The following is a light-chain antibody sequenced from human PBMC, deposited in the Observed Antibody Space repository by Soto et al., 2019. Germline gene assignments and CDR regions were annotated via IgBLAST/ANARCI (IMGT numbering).Light chain of an antibody. CDR3: QQANSFPFT. J-gene: IGKJ3*01. CDR1: QGIDTW. CDR2: DTS. Sequence: DIQMTQSPSSVSASVGDRVTITCRASQGIDTWLAWFQQKPGEAPRLLVYDTSSLQSGVPSRFSGRRSGTDFTLTISSLQPEDFATYYCQQANSFPFTFGPGTKVDMK. V-gene: IGKV1D-12*01.